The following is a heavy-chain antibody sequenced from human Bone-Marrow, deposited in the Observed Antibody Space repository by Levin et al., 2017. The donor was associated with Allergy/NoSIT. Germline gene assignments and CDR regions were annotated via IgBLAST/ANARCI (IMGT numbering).Heavy chain of an antibody. V-gene: IGHV3-7*04. D-gene: IGHD2-2*01. CDR3: ARGGARLSTSPRLNWFDP. CDR2: IKQDGSEK. Sequence: GGSLRLSCAASGFTFGSYWMSWVRQAPGKGLEWVANIKQDGSEKYYVDSVKGRFTISRDNAKNSLYLQMNSLRAEDTAVYYCARGGARLSTSPRLNWFDPWGQGTLVTVSS. CDR1: GFTFGSYW. J-gene: IGHJ5*02.